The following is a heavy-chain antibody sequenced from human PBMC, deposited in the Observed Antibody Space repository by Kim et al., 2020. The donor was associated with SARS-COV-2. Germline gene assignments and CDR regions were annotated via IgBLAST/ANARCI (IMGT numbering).Heavy chain of an antibody. CDR1: GGTVSSYA. D-gene: IGHD5-18*01. V-gene: IGHV1-69*13. Sequence: SVKVSCKASGGTVSSYAISWVRQAPGQGLEWMGGIIPIFGTANYAQKFQGRVTITADESTSTAYMELSSLRSEDTAVYYCARPLRVDTAMVSYYYYYGMDVWGQGTTVTVSS. CDR3: ARPLRVDTAMVSYYYYYGMDV. CDR2: IIPIFGTA. J-gene: IGHJ6*02.